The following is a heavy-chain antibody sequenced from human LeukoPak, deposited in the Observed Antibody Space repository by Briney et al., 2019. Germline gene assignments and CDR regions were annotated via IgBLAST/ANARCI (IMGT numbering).Heavy chain of an antibody. D-gene: IGHD6-6*01. CDR3: AKDATLLYSSSPVGWFDP. V-gene: IGHV3-23*01. Sequence: GGSLRLSCAASGFAFSSYAMSWVRQAPGKGLGWVSAISGSGGSTYYADSVKGRFTISRDNSKNALYLQMNSLRAEDTAVYYCAKDATLLYSSSPVGWFDPWGQGTLVTVSS. J-gene: IGHJ5*02. CDR2: ISGSGGST. CDR1: GFAFSSYA.